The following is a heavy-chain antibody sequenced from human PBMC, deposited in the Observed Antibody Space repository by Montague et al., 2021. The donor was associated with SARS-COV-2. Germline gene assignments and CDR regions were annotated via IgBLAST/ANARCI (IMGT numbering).Heavy chain of an antibody. CDR2: ISGSGGST. CDR1: GFTFSSYA. J-gene: IGHJ4*02. CDR3: AKDITMIVVVPPPGY. V-gene: IGHV3-23*01. D-gene: IGHD3-22*01. Sequence: SLRLSCAASGFTFSSYAMSWVRQAPGKGLEWVSAISGSGGSTYYADSVKGRFTISRDNSKDTLYLQMNSLRAEDTAVYYCAKDITMIVVVPPPGYWGQGTLVTVSS.